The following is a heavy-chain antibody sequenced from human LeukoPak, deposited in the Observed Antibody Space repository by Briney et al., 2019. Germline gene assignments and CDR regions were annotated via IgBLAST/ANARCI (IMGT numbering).Heavy chain of an antibody. Sequence: ASVKVSCKASGGTFSSYAISWVRQAPGQGLEWMGWISAYNGNTNYAQKLQGRVTMTTDTSTSTAYMELRSLRSDDTAVYYCARGGMLYGDYVGGWFDPWGQGTLVTVSS. J-gene: IGHJ5*02. V-gene: IGHV1-18*01. D-gene: IGHD4-17*01. CDR2: ISAYNGNT. CDR1: GGTFSSYA. CDR3: ARGGMLYGDYVGGWFDP.